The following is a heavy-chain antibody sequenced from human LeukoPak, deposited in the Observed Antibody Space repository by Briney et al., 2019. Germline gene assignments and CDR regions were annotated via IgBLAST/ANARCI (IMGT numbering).Heavy chain of an antibody. Sequence: GRSLRLSCAASGFTFSSYAMHWVRQAPGKGLECVAVISYDGNNKFHADSVRGRLTISRDNSKSTLYLQMNSLRDEDTAVYYCARADIVAVVAAAALDYWGQGTLVTLSS. V-gene: IGHV3-30*04. J-gene: IGHJ4*02. CDR3: ARADIVAVVAAAALDY. D-gene: IGHD2-15*01. CDR2: ISYDGNNK. CDR1: GFTFSSYA.